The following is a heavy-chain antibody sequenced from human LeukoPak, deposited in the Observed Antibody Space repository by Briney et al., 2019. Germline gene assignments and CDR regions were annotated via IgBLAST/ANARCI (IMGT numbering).Heavy chain of an antibody. CDR2: IIPIFGTA. J-gene: IGHJ4*02. D-gene: IGHD3-22*01. CDR3: ARDGYYDSSGSLNPRDY. V-gene: IGHV1-69*05. Sequence: SVKVSCKASGGTFSSYAISWVRQAPGQGLEWMGGIIPIFGTANYAQKFQGRVTITTDESTSTAYRELSSLRSEDTAVYYCARDGYYDSSGSLNPRDYWGQGTLVTVSS. CDR1: GGTFSSYA.